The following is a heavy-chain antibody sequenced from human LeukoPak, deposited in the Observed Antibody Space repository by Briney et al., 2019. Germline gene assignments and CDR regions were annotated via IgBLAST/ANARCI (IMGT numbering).Heavy chain of an antibody. CDR3: ARDRPKPGIYYYGMDV. V-gene: IGHV4-59*01. CDR2: IYYSGST. J-gene: IGHJ6*02. Sequence: SETLSLTCTVSGGSISSYYWSWIRQPPGKGLEWIGYIYYSGSTNYNPSLKSRVTISVDTSKNQFSLKLSSVTAADTAVYYCARDRPKPGIYYYGMDVWGQGTTVTVSS. CDR1: GGSISSYY.